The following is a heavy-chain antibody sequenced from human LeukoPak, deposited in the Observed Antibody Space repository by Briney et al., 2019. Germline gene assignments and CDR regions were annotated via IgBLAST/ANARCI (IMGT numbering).Heavy chain of an antibody. CDR1: AYSITNDNY. Sequence: SETLSLTCTVSAYSITNDNYWIRIRQSPGTGPEWIGSIYHSGTAYYNPSLKSRVTISADTSKNQFSLKLNSVTATDTAVYYCAKEVARRTGGFDPWGQGTLVTVSS. CDR2: IYHSGTA. CDR3: AKEVARRTGGFDP. D-gene: IGHD3/OR15-3a*01. J-gene: IGHJ5*02. V-gene: IGHV4-38-2*02.